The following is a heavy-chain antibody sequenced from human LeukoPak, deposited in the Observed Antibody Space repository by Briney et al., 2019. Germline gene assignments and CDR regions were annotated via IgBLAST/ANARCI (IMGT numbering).Heavy chain of an antibody. CDR2: INHRGDT. D-gene: IGHD1-1*01. CDR1: GGSFSSYY. J-gene: IGHJ4*03. CDR3: ARGPTISETGYFDY. Sequence: SETLSLTCAVYGGSFSSYYWSWIRQSPGKGLEWSAEINHRGDTNYNPSVKSRVTISVDTSKNQFSLKVTSLTAADTAVYYCARGPTISETGYFDYWGQGTLVTVSS. V-gene: IGHV4-34*01.